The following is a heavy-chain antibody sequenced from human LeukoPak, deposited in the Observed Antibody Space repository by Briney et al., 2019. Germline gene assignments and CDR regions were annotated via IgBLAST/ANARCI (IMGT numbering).Heavy chain of an antibody. V-gene: IGHV3-30*02. CDR2: IRYDGSNK. Sequence: GGSLRLSCAASGFTFSSYGMHWVRQAPGKGLEWVAFIRYDGSNKYYADSVKGRFTISRDNSKNTLYLQMNSLRAEDTAVYYCAKLSYSPSDYWGQGTLVTVSS. CDR1: GFTFSSYG. CDR3: AKLSYSPSDY. J-gene: IGHJ4*02. D-gene: IGHD5-18*01.